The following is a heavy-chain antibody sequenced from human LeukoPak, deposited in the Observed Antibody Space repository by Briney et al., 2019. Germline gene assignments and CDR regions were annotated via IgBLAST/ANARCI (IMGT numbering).Heavy chain of an antibody. V-gene: IGHV3-43*02. J-gene: IGHJ4*02. D-gene: IGHD6-13*01. Sequence: PGGSLRLSCAASGFTFDNYAMHWVRQAPGKGLEWVSLISGGGGSTSYADSVKGRFTISRDNNKGSLYLQMSSLRPEDTALYYCAKVLGSSSWYSLGYWGQGILVTVSS. CDR1: GFTFDNYA. CDR3: AKVLGSSSWYSLGY. CDR2: ISGGGGST.